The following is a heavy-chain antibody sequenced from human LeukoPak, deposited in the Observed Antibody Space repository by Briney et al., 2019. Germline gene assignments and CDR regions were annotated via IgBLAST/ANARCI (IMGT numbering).Heavy chain of an antibody. CDR1: NGSFSGYY. Sequence: SETLSLTCAVYNGSFSGYYWSWIRQPPGKGLEWIGEISHSGSTNYNPSLKSRVTLSVDTSKNHFSLKLSSVTAADTAVYYCARVRWELLSIYYYYYMDVWGKGTTVTISS. D-gene: IGHD1-26*01. CDR3: ARVRWELLSIYYYYYMDV. V-gene: IGHV4-34*01. J-gene: IGHJ6*03. CDR2: ISHSGST.